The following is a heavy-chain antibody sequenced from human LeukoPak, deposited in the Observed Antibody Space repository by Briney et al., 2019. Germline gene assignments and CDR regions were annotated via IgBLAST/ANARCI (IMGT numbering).Heavy chain of an antibody. CDR3: ARVPAAGTYYYYYGMDV. CDR2: ISSSGSTI. D-gene: IGHD6-13*01. CDR1: GFTFSSYA. Sequence: GGSLRLSCAASGFTFSSYAMSWVRQAPGKGLEWVSYISSSGSTIYYADSVKGRFTISRDNAKNSLYLQMNSLRAEDTAVYYCARVPAAGTYYYYYGMDVWGQGTTVTVSS. V-gene: IGHV3-48*04. J-gene: IGHJ6*02.